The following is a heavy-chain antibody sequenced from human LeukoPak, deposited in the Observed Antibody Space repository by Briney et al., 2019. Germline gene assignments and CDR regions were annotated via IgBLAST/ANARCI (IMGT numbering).Heavy chain of an antibody. CDR3: ARETYYYDSSGYYDY. D-gene: IGHD3-22*01. Sequence: GGSLRLSCAASGFTVSSNYMSWVRQAPGKGLEWVSVIYSGGSTYYSDSVKGRFTISRDNSKNTLYLQMNSLRAEDTAVYYCARETYYYDSSGYYDYWGQGTLVTVSS. CDR2: IYSGGST. V-gene: IGHV3-53*01. CDR1: GFTVSSNY. J-gene: IGHJ4*02.